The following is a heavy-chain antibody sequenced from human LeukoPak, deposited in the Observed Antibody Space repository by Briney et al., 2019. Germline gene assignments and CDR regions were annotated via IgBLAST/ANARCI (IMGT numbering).Heavy chain of an antibody. Sequence: GGCLRLSCAASGFTFSSYAMSWVRQAPGKGLEWVSAISGSGGSTYYADSVKGRFTISRDNSKNTLYLQMNSLRAEDTAVYYCARARRFSSLHFDYWGQGTLVTVSS. J-gene: IGHJ4*02. CDR2: ISGSGGST. CDR1: GFTFSSYA. CDR3: ARARRFSSLHFDY. D-gene: IGHD6-13*01. V-gene: IGHV3-23*01.